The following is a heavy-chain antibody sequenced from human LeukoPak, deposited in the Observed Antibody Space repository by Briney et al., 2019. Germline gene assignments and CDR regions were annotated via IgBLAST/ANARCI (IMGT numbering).Heavy chain of an antibody. D-gene: IGHD5-12*01. V-gene: IGHV3-53*01. CDR3: ARRRGYSGHDFGGGIEGYFDY. CDR2: IDTADKT. CDR1: GFTVSTHY. J-gene: IGHJ4*02. Sequence: GGSLRLSCAASGFTVSTHYMNWVRQAPGEGLEGVSVIDTADKTYYADSVKGRFTISRDNSNNTVFLHLNSVRAEDTAVYYCARRRGYSGHDFGGGIEGYFDYWGQGTVVTVSS.